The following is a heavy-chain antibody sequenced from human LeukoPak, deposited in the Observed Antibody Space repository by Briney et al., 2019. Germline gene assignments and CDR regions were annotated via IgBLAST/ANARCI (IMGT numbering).Heavy chain of an antibody. CDR3: ATPPYRSDSGY. CDR2: IKEDGSEK. Sequence: GGSLRLSCAASGFTFSSYWMTWVRQAPGKGLEWVANIKEDGSEKYYVDSVKGRFTISRDNAKNSLYLQMNSLRAEDTALYYCATPPYRSDSGYWGQGTLVTVS. J-gene: IGHJ4*02. V-gene: IGHV3-7*01. D-gene: IGHD6-19*01. CDR1: GFTFSSYW.